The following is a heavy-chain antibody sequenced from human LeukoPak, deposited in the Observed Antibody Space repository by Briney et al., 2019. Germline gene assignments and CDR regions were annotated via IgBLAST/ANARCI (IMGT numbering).Heavy chain of an antibody. J-gene: IGHJ3*02. CDR1: GYSISSGYY. CDR2: IYHSGST. CDR3: ASTLDIVVVPAAIREGNDAFDI. V-gene: IGHV4-38-2*02. D-gene: IGHD2-2*02. Sequence: SETLSLTCTVSGYSISSGYYWGWIRQPPGKGLEWIGSIYHSGSTYYNPSLKSRVTISVDTSRNQFSLKLSSVTAADTAVYYCASTLDIVVVPAAIREGNDAFDIWGQGTMVTVSS.